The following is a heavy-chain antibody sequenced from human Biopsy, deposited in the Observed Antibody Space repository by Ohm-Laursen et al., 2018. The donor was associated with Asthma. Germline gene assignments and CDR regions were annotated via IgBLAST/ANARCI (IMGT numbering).Heavy chain of an antibody. D-gene: IGHD6-6*01. Sequence: SQTLSLTCTVSGGAIDSGAYYWSWIRQLPGKGLEWIGYIYYSGSTYYNPSLRSRVTISVDTSQNQFSLKLSSVTAADTALYYCARAQAAQYYYGMDVWGQGTTVIVSS. CDR2: IYYSGST. J-gene: IGHJ6*02. V-gene: IGHV4-31*03. CDR1: GGAIDSGAYY. CDR3: ARAQAAQYYYGMDV.